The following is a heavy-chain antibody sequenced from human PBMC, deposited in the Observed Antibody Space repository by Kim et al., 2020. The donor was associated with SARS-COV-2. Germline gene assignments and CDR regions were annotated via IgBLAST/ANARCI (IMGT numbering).Heavy chain of an antibody. CDR3: FDFNLESAWDY. CDR1: GLTFSNAG. CDR2: ISSRAAGEPV. J-gene: IGHJ4*02. Sequence: GGSLRLSCVVSGLTFSNAGMNWARLPPGKGLEWVGRISSRAAGEPVEYGTPVKGRFTISRDDSLNTVYLHINSLNTDDTAVYYCFDFNLESAWDYWGRGTLVTVSS. V-gene: IGHV3-15*01. D-gene: IGHD1-1*01.